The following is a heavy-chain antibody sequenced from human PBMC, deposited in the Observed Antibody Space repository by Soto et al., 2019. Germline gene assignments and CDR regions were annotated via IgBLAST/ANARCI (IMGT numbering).Heavy chain of an antibody. Sequence: GGSLRLSCAASGFTFSSYAMSWVRQAPGKGLEWVSAISGSGGSTYYADSVKGRFTISRDNSKNTLYLQMNSLRAEDTAVYYCAKGIQHPLRYFDWPPSYYYMDVWGKGTTVTVSS. D-gene: IGHD3-9*01. CDR1: GFTFSSYA. J-gene: IGHJ6*03. V-gene: IGHV3-23*01. CDR3: AKGIQHPLRYFDWPPSYYYMDV. CDR2: ISGSGGST.